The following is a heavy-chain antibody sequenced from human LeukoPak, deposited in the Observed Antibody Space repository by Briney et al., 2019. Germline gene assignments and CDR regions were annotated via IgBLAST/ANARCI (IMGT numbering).Heavy chain of an antibody. D-gene: IGHD3-10*01. Sequence: ASVKVSCKASGYTFTSYGISWVRQAPGQGLEWMGWISAYNGNTNYAQKLQGRVTMTTDTSTSTAYMELRSLRSDDTAVYYCAGYYYGSGSYGPTYYYYGMDVWGQGTTVTVSS. CDR1: GYTFTSYG. CDR3: AGYYYGSGSYGPTYYYYGMDV. CDR2: ISAYNGNT. J-gene: IGHJ6*02. V-gene: IGHV1-18*01.